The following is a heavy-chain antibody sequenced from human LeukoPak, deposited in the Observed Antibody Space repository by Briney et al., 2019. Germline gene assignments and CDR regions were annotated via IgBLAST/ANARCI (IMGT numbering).Heavy chain of an antibody. J-gene: IGHJ4*02. CDR3: AMWRWLNRLGGDY. D-gene: IGHD5-18*01. Sequence: GGSLRLSCAASGFTFSSYEMSWVRQAPWKGLEWVSYISSSGSTIYYADSVKGRFTISRDNARNSLYLQMNSLRAEDTAVYYCAMWRWLNRLGGDYWGQGTLVTVSS. CDR1: GFTFSSYE. CDR2: ISSSGSTI. V-gene: IGHV3-48*03.